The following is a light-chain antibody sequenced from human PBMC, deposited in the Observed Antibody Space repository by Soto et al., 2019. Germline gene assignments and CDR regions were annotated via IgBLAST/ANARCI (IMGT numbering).Light chain of an antibody. CDR1: QSVSSSY. Sequence: IGLTHSPGTLSLSTWERATLSFIASQSVSSSYLAWYQQKPGLAPRPLIYSESPRATGISARFSGSGSETEFTRTISSLQSEDFAFYYCQQYNNWPVTFGQGTKVDIK. J-gene: IGKJ1*01. V-gene: IGKV3-15*01. CDR2: SES. CDR3: QQYNNWPVT.